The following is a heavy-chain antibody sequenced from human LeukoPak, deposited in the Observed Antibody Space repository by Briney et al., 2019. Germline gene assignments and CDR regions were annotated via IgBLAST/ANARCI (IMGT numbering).Heavy chain of an antibody. V-gene: IGHV1-8*01. J-gene: IGHJ4*02. CDR1: GYTFTSYD. Sequence: ASVKVSCKASGYTFTSYDINWVRQAPGPGLGWMGWMNPNSGDTAYVQKFQGRVTMTRDTSISTAYMELSSLRSEDTAVYYCARGGFGSGSYSDYWGQGTLVTVSS. CDR3: ARGGFGSGSYSDY. D-gene: IGHD3-10*01. CDR2: MNPNSGDT.